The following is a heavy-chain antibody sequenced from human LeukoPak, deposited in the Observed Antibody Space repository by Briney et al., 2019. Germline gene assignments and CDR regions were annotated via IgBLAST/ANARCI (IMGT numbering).Heavy chain of an antibody. CDR3: ARTDSSSWFYYYYYMDV. J-gene: IGHJ6*03. CDR2: MNPNSGNT. Sequence: PVASVKVSYEASGYTFTSYDINWVQQATGQGLEWMGWMNPNSGNTGYAQKFQGRVTMTRNTSISTAYMELSSLRSEDTAVYYCARTDSSSWFYYYYYMDVWGKGTTVTVSS. D-gene: IGHD6-13*01. CDR1: GYTFTSYD. V-gene: IGHV1-8*01.